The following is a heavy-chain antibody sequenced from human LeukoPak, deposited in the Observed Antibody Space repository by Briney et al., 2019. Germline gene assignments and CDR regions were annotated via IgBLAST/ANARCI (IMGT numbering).Heavy chain of an antibody. CDR3: AREGISWSDPQKDMDV. V-gene: IGHV3-66*02. D-gene: IGHD2-21*01. CDR1: GFTFSSYW. CDR2: IYSGGST. Sequence: GGSLRLSCAASGFTFSSYWMHWVRQAPGKGLEWVSVIYSGGSTYYSDSVKGRFTISRDNSKNTLYLQMNSLRAEDTAVYYCAREGISWSDPQKDMDVWGKGTTVTVSS. J-gene: IGHJ6*04.